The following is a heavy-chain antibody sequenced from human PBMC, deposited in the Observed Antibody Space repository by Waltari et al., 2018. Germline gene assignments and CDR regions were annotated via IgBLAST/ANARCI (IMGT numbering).Heavy chain of an antibody. CDR2: IYYSGST. CDR1: GGSISSSSYY. Sequence: QLQLQESGPGLVKPSETLSLTCTVSGGSISSSSYYWGWIRQPPGKGLEWIGSIYYSGSTYENPALKSRVTISVDRSKNQFSRKLSSVNAADTAVYYCARGGVVVVAATPWFDPWGQGTLVTVSS. CDR3: ARGGVVVVAATPWFDP. J-gene: IGHJ5*02. D-gene: IGHD2-15*01. V-gene: IGHV4-39*07.